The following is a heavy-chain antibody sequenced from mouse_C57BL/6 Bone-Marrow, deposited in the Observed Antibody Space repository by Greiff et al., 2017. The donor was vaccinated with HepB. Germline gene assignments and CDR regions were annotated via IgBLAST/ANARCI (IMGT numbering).Heavy chain of an antibody. CDR1: GFNLTDYY. V-gene: IGHV14-2*01. J-gene: IGHJ4*01. Sequence: VQLQQSGAELVKPGASVKLSCTASGFNLTDYYMHWVKQRTEQGLAWIGRIDPEDGETTYAPKFPGKATITADTSSNTAYLQLSSLTAEDTAVYYCAREGSGTRGDYWGQGTSVTVSS. CDR2: IDPEDGET. D-gene: IGHD1-3*01. CDR3: AREGSGTRGDY.